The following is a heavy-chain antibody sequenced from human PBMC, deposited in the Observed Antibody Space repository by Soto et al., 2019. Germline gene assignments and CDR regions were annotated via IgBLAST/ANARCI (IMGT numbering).Heavy chain of an antibody. V-gene: IGHV3-72*01. Sequence: EVQLVESGGGLVQPGGSLRLSCAASGFIFSDHFMEWVRQAPGKGLEWVGRXXXXXXXXXXEYXASVKGRFTIYRDESXXXXXXXXXXXXXXXXXXXXXXXXXRSSSDWHYYWGQGILVTVSS. D-gene: IGHD6-19*01. CDR3: XXXXRSSSDWHYY. J-gene: IGHJ4*02. CDR2: XXXXXXXXXX. CDR1: GFIFSDHF.